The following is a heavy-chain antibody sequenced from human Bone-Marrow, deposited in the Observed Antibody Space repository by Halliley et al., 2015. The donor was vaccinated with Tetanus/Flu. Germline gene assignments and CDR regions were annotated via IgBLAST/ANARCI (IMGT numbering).Heavy chain of an antibody. D-gene: IGHD1-26*01. CDR3: ARDRGGPLDF. CDR2: IYYSGST. Sequence: TLSLTCIVSGGSISSGGYYWSWVRQHPGKGQEWIGHIYYSGSTSYNPSLRSRINISIDASKNQLSLTLTSVTAADTAVYYCARDRGGPLDFWGQGTLVTVSS. V-gene: IGHV4-31*03. CDR1: GGSISSGGYY. J-gene: IGHJ4*02.